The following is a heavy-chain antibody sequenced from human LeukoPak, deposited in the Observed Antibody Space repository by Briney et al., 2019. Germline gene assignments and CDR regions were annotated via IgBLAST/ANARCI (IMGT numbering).Heavy chain of an antibody. Sequence: GGSLRLSCAASGFTFSSYAMHWVRQAPGKGLEWVAVIPYDGSNKYYADSVKGRFTISRDNSKNTLYLQMNSLRAEDTAVYYCASVSGWTFDYWGQGTLVTVSS. CDR2: IPYDGSNK. D-gene: IGHD6-19*01. CDR1: GFTFSSYA. J-gene: IGHJ4*02. V-gene: IGHV3-30-3*01. CDR3: ASVSGWTFDY.